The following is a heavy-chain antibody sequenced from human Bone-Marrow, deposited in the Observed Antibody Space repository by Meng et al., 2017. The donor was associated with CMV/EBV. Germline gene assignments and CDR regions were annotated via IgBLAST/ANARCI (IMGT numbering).Heavy chain of an antibody. CDR3: ARYSIFGVVMDAFDI. CDR2: ISYDGSNK. CDR1: GFTFSSYA. D-gene: IGHD3-3*01. Sequence: GESLKISCAASGFTFSSYAMHWVRQAPGKGLEWVAVISYDGSNKYYAESVKGRFTISRDNAKNSLYLQMNSLRAEDTAGYYCARYSIFGVVMDAFDIWGQGTMVTVSS. J-gene: IGHJ3*02. V-gene: IGHV3-30-3*01.